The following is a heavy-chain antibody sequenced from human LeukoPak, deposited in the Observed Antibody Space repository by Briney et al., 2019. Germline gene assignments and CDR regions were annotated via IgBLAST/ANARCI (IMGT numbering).Heavy chain of an antibody. D-gene: IGHD6-13*01. CDR1: GFTFSSYS. CDR3: ARSIPYGTTWYGRSDY. CDR2: ISSSSSTI. V-gene: IGHV3-48*04. Sequence: GGSLRLSCAASGFTFSSYSMNWVRQAPGKGLEWVSYISSSSSTIYYADSVKGRFTISRDNALNSLYLQMNSLRAEDTAIYYCARSIPYGTTWYGRSDYWGQGTLVTVSS. J-gene: IGHJ4*02.